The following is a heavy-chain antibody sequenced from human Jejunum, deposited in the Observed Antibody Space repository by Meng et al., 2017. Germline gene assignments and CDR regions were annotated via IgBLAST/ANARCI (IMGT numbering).Heavy chain of an antibody. D-gene: IGHD6-19*01. CDR2: VSFDGTDT. J-gene: IGHJ1*01. CDR1: GFNFHGYA. CDR3: ASYSGGWWG. Sequence: QAEAVGAVGGVVPPGRPLRLSCAASGFNFHGYAMHWVRQAPGKGLEWVAGVSFDGTDTFYADSVKGRFTISRDNSKNTLFLQMNSLRAEDTAMYYCASYSGGWWGWGQGTLVTVSS. V-gene: IGHV3-30*07.